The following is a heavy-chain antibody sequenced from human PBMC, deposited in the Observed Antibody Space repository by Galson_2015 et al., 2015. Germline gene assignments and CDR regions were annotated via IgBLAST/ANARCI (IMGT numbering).Heavy chain of an antibody. Sequence: SLRLSCAASGFTFTSYSMNWVRQAAGKGLEWVSYISSSSGTIYYADSVKGRFTISRDNAKNSLYLQMNSLRAEDTAVYYCARGGVPDYWGQGTLVTVSS. CDR1: GFTFTSYS. CDR2: ISSSSGTI. V-gene: IGHV3-48*01. J-gene: IGHJ4*02. D-gene: IGHD3-10*01. CDR3: ARGGVPDY.